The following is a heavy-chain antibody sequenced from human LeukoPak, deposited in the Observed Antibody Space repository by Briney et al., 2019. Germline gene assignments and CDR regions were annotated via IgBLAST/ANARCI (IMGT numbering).Heavy chain of an antibody. CDR2: ISWNSGSI. V-gene: IGHV3-9*03. J-gene: IGHJ3*01. CDR3: AKSESRGWPIDAFDV. CDR1: GFTFDDYA. D-gene: IGHD6-19*01. Sequence: PGGSLRLSCAASGFTFDDYAMHWVRQTPGKGLEWVSGISWNSGSIGYADSVKGRFTISRDNAKNSLYLQMNSLRAEDMALYYCAKSESRGWPIDAFDVSGQGTMVTVSS.